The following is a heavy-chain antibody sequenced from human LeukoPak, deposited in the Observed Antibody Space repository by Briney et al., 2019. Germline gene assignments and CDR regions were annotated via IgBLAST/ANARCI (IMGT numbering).Heavy chain of an antibody. D-gene: IGHD5-12*01. V-gene: IGHV3-7*01. CDR1: GFTLSSFW. CDR2: IKQDGSEK. Sequence: GGSLRLSCAASGFTLSSFWMNWLRQAPGKGLEWVANIKQDGSEKYYADSVKGRFTISRDNAKNSLFLQMNSLRAEDTAVYYCAREGDISVITYAYWGRGTLVTVSS. J-gene: IGHJ4*02. CDR3: AREGDISVITYAY.